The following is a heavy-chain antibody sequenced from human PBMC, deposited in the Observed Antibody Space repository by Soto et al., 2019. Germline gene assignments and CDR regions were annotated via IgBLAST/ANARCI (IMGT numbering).Heavy chain of an antibody. Sequence: GWSLRLSCTSSVFTFVDYAMSWVRQAPGKGLEWVGFIRSKAYGGTTEYAASVKGRFTISRDDSKSIAYLQMNSLKTEDTAVYYCTSEYSSSIYYYYGMDVWGQGTTVTVSS. CDR2: IRSKAYGGTT. V-gene: IGHV3-49*04. CDR3: TSEYSSSIYYYYGMDV. J-gene: IGHJ6*02. CDR1: VFTFVDYA. D-gene: IGHD6-6*01.